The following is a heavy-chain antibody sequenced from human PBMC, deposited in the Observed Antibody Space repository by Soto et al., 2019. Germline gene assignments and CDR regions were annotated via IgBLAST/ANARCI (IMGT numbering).Heavy chain of an antibody. CDR2: IYYSGST. D-gene: IGHD4-17*01. CDR1: GGSISSSSYY. V-gene: IGHV4-39*01. Sequence: SETLSLTCTVSGGSISSSSYYWGWIRQPPGKGLEWIGSIYYSGSTYYNPSLKSRVTISVDTSKNQFSLKLSSVTAADTAVYYCATTTVTYGPYYYYYGMDVWGQGTTVTVSS. CDR3: ATTTVTYGPYYYYYGMDV. J-gene: IGHJ6*02.